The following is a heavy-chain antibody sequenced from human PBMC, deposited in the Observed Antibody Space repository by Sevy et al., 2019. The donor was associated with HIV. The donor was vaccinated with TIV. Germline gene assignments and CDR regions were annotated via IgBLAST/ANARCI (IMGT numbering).Heavy chain of an antibody. Sequence: GGSQRLSCAASGFTFSSYSMNWVRQAPGKGLEWVSSISSSSSYIYYADSVKGRFTISRDNAKNSLYLQMNSLRAEDTAVYYCARDFRVGATPYYYYYGMDVWGQGTTVTVSS. CDR2: ISSSSSYI. CDR3: ARDFRVGATPYYYYYGMDV. D-gene: IGHD1-26*01. CDR1: GFTFSSYS. V-gene: IGHV3-21*01. J-gene: IGHJ6*02.